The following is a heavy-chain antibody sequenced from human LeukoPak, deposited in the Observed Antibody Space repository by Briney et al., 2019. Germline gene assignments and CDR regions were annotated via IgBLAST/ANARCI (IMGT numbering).Heavy chain of an antibody. CDR1: GGSFSGYF. D-gene: IGHD1-26*01. CDR2: INHSGST. V-gene: IGHV4-34*01. J-gene: IGHJ5*02. CDR3: ARGVGDFDP. Sequence: SETLSLTCAVYGGSFSGYFWSWIRQPPGKGLEWIGEINHSGSTNYNPSLKSRVTMSVDTSKNKFSLKLSSVTAADTAVYYCARGVGDFDPWGQGTLVTVSS.